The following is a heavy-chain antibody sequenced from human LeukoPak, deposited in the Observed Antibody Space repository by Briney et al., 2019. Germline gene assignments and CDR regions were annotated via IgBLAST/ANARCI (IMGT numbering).Heavy chain of an antibody. V-gene: IGHV4-34*01. Sequence: PSETLSLTCAVYGGSFSGYYWSWTRQPPGKGLEWVGEINHSGSTNYNPSLKSRVTISVDTSKNQFSLKLSSVTAADTAVYYCARVHLGKGVDYWGQGTLVTVSS. CDR1: GGSFSGYY. D-gene: IGHD3-16*01. CDR2: INHSGST. CDR3: ARVHLGKGVDY. J-gene: IGHJ4*02.